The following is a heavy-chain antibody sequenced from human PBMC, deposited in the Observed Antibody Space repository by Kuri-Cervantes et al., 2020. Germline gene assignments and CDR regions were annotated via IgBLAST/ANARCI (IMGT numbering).Heavy chain of an antibody. V-gene: IGHV3-30*02. D-gene: IGHD3-22*01. Sequence: GESLKISCAASGFTFRSHGMHWVRQAPGKGLEWVAFILYDGSNKYYADSVKDRFTISRDNSRNTLYLQLNSLRAEDTAIYYCAKDYYDTSGAYWGQGTLVTVSS. CDR3: AKDYYDTSGAY. J-gene: IGHJ4*02. CDR1: GFTFRSHG. CDR2: ILYDGSNK.